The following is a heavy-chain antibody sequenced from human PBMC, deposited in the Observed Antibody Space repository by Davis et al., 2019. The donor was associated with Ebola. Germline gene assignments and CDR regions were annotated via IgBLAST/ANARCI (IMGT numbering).Heavy chain of an antibody. Sequence: ASVKVSCKASGYTFSNFAVSWVRQAPGQGLEWMGWISVYNGNTNYAQKFQGRVTFTRNTSLNTAYMELTSLRSEDTAIYYCARSAAITAIYNWFDPWGQGTLVTVSS. CDR2: ISVYNGNT. V-gene: IGHV1-18*01. CDR3: ARSAAITAIYNWFDP. D-gene: IGHD1-14*01. J-gene: IGHJ5*02. CDR1: GYTFSNFA.